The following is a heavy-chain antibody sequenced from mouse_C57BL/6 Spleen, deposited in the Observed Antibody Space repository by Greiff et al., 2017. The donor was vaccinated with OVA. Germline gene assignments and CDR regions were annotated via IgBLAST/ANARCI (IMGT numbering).Heavy chain of an antibody. CDR3: ARDSKNYAMDY. D-gene: IGHD2-5*01. CDR2: ISYDGSN. J-gene: IGHJ4*01. V-gene: IGHV3-6*01. CDR1: GYSITSGYY. Sequence: VQLQQSGPGLVKPSQSLSLTCSVTGYSITSGYYWNWIRQFPGNKLEWMGYISYDGSNNYNPSLKNRISITRDTSKNQFFLKLNSVTTEDTATYYCARDSKNYAMDYWGQGTSVTVSS.